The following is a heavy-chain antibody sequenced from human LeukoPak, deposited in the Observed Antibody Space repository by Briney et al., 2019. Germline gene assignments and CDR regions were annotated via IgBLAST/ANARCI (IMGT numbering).Heavy chain of an antibody. J-gene: IGHJ4*02. CDR2: ISHSGST. V-gene: IGHV4-38-2*02. Sequence: SETLSHTCTVSGYSISSANYGGWIRQRPGKGLEWIATISHSGSTYYNPSLKRRVTISADTSQNQHSLKLSSVTAADTAVYYCARVNTVMATFDYWGQGTPVTVSS. CDR1: GYSISSANY. D-gene: IGHD4-11*01. CDR3: ARVNTVMATFDY.